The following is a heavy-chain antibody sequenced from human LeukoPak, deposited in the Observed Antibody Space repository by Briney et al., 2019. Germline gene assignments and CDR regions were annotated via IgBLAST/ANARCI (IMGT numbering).Heavy chain of an antibody. J-gene: IGHJ4*02. D-gene: IGHD6-13*01. V-gene: IGHV1-69*06. CDR2: IIPISGTA. Sequence: SVKVSCKASGGTFSSYAISWVRQAPGQGLEWMGGIIPISGTANYAQKFQGRVTITADKSTSTAYMELCSLRSEDTAVYYCARGRYSAGSWYLFHYFDYWGQGTLVTVSS. CDR3: ARGRYSAGSWYLFHYFDY. CDR1: GGTFSSYA.